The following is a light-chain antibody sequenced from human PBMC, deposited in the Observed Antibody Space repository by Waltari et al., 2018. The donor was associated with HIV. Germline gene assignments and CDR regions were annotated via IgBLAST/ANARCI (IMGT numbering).Light chain of an antibody. CDR1: QSVLYSSNNKNY. Sequence: IVMTQSPDSLAVSLGERATINCKSSQSVLYSSNNKNYLAWYQQKPGQPPKLLIYWASTRESGVPDRFSGSGSGTDFTLTINSLQAEDVAVYYCQQYYSTPFFGGGTKVEIK. V-gene: IGKV4-1*01. J-gene: IGKJ4*01. CDR2: WAS. CDR3: QQYYSTPF.